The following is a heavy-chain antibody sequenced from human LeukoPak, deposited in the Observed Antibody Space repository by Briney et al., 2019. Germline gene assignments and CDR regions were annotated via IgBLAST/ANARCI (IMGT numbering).Heavy chain of an antibody. Sequence: SETLSLTCTVSGGSISSYYWSWIRQPPGKGLEWIGYTYTSGSTNYNPSLKSRVTISVDTSKNQFSLKLSSVTAADTAVYYCARLFEPPKNWFDPWGQGTLVTVSS. V-gene: IGHV4-4*09. CDR3: ARLFEPPKNWFDP. J-gene: IGHJ5*02. CDR2: TYTSGST. CDR1: GGSISSYY. D-gene: IGHD2-21*01.